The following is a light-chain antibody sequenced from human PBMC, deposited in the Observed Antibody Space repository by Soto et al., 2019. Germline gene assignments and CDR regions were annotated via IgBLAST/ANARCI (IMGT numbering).Light chain of an antibody. J-gene: IGKJ2*01. CDR3: QQYNNLPQYP. CDR2: GAS. V-gene: IGKV3-15*01. Sequence: EIVMTQSPATLSVSPGERVTLSCRASQSLNSNLAWYQQKPGQAPRLLVYGASTRATGIPARFSGSGSGTEFTLTISSLQSEDFAVYYCQQYNNLPQYPFGQGTKLEIK. CDR1: QSLNSN.